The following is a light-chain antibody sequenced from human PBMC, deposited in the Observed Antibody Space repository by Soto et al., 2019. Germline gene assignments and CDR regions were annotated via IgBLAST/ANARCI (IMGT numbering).Light chain of an antibody. Sequence: QSVLTQPPSVSGAPGQRVTISCTGSSSNIGAGYDVHWYQQLPGTAPKLLMYGNSNRPSGVPDRFSGSKSGTSASLAITGRQAEDEAVYYCQSFGSSLIVFGTGTKLTVL. V-gene: IGLV1-40*01. J-gene: IGLJ1*01. CDR3: QSFGSSLIV. CDR1: SSNIGAGYD. CDR2: GNS.